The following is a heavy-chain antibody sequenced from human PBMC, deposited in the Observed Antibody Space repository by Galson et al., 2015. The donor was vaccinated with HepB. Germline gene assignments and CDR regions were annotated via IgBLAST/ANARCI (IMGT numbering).Heavy chain of an antibody. D-gene: IGHD6-19*01. CDR3: ARLEQWRVPYYFDY. J-gene: IGHJ4*02. Sequence: SVKVSCKASGGTFGSYTINWVRQAPGQGLEWMGRIIPILGKANSAQKFQGRVPITADKSTTTAYMELSSLTSEDTAVYYCARLEQWRVPYYFDYWGQGTLVTVSS. CDR1: GGTFGSYT. CDR2: IIPILGKA. V-gene: IGHV1-69*02.